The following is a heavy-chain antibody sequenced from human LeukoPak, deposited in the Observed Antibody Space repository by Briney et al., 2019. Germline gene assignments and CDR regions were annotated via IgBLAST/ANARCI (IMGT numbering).Heavy chain of an antibody. D-gene: IGHD6-19*01. CDR2: INHSGST. V-gene: IGHV4-39*07. J-gene: IGHJ3*02. CDR3: ARKGQWLVLRRFAFDI. Sequence: PSETLSLTCTVSGGSISSSSYYWGWIRQPPGKGLEWIGEINHSGSTNYNPSLKSRVTISVDTSKNQFSLKLSSVTAADTAVYYCARKGQWLVLRRFAFDIWGQGTMVTVSS. CDR1: GGSISSSSYY.